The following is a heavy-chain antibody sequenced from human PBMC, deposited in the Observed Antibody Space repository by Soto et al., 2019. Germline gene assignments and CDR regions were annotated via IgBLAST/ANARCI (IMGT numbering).Heavy chain of an antibody. CDR1: GYRFTAYW. CDR3: ARLERCGPDAFDI. D-gene: IGHD1-1*01. V-gene: IGHV5-51*01. Sequence: GESLKISCRVSGYRFTAYWIGWVRQMPGKGLEFVGMIYPGDSDTRYSPSLQGQVTISVDTSIGAAYLQWRTLKASDTAIYYCARLERCGPDAFDIWGQGTLVTVSS. J-gene: IGHJ3*02. CDR2: IYPGDSDT.